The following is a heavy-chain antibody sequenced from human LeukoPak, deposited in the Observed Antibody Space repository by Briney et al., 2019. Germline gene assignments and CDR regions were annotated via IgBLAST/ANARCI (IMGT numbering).Heavy chain of an antibody. Sequence: SETLSLTCTVSGGSISSYYWSWIRQPPGKGLEWIGYIYYSGSTNYNPSLKSRVTISLDTSKSQLSLKLSSVTAADTAVYYCARRQIYFDYWGQGTLVTVSS. J-gene: IGHJ4*02. V-gene: IGHV4-59*08. CDR3: ARRQIYFDY. CDR2: IYYSGST. CDR1: GGSISSYY.